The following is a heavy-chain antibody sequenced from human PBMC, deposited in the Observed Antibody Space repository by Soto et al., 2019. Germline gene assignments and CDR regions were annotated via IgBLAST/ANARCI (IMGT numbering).Heavy chain of an antibody. V-gene: IGHV1-58*01. D-gene: IGHD2-21*01. Sequence: ASVKVSCKASGFTFTSSAVQWVRQALGQRLEWIGWIVVGSGNTNYAQKFQERVTITRDMSTSTAYMELSSLRSEDTAVYYCATQALPAAPLSAYCGGECPYGMDVWGQGTTVTVSS. J-gene: IGHJ6*02. CDR1: GFTFTSSA. CDR2: IVVGSGNT. CDR3: ATQALPAAPLSAYCGGECPYGMDV.